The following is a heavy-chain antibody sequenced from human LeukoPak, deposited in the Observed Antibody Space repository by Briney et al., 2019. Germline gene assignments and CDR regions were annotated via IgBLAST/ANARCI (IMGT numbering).Heavy chain of an antibody. CDR2: IYNSVTP. D-gene: IGHD7-27*01. Sequence: PSETLSLTCTVSGVSISSYYWNWIRQTPGKGLEWIGYIYNSVTPNYSPSLKGGVTMSVETSKNQFSLRLSSVTAADTTVYYCARVDGGSTGILHTWGQGTLVTVSS. CDR1: GVSISSYY. J-gene: IGHJ5*02. CDR3: ARVDGGSTGILHT. V-gene: IGHV4-59*12.